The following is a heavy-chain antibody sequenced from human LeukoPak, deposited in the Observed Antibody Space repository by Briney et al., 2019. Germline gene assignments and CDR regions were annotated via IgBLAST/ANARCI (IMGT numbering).Heavy chain of an antibody. D-gene: IGHD5-12*01. J-gene: IGHJ5*02. CDR2: ISSSSSYI. V-gene: IGHV3-21*01. Sequence: GGFLRLSCAASGFTFSSYSMNWVRQAPGKGLEWVSSISSSSSYIYYADSVKGRFTISRDNTKNSLYLQMNSLRAEDTAVYYCARVQSKDIVATIPNWFDPWGQGTLVTVSS. CDR3: ARVQSKDIVATIPNWFDP. CDR1: GFTFSSYS.